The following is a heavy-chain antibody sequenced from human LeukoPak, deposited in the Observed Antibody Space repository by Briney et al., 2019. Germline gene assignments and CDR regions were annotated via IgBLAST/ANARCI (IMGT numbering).Heavy chain of an antibody. CDR1: GFTFSNYA. Sequence: GGSLRLSCAASGFTFSNYAMSWVRQAPGKGLEWVSSITHSGGSTFYADSVEGRFTVSRDNAKNSLYLQMDSLRVEDTAVYYCARDPYSGSYGPYYYYYMDVWGKGTTVTISS. D-gene: IGHD1-26*01. V-gene: IGHV3-23*01. CDR2: ITHSGGST. J-gene: IGHJ6*03. CDR3: ARDPYSGSYGPYYYYYMDV.